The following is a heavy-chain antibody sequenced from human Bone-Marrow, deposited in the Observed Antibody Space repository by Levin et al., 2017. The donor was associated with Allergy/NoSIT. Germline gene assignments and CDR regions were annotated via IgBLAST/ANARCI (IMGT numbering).Heavy chain of an antibody. CDR3: ARDPRFTVAGEFDY. Sequence: PGGSLRLSCAASGFTFSRYSMHWVRQAPGKGLEWVAVISYDGGNKYYADSVRGRFTISRDNSKSTVYLQMNSLRGEDTAVYYCARDPRFTVAGEFDYWGQGTLVTVSS. J-gene: IGHJ4*02. V-gene: IGHV3-30-3*01. CDR1: GFTFSRYS. CDR2: ISYDGGNK. D-gene: IGHD6-19*01.